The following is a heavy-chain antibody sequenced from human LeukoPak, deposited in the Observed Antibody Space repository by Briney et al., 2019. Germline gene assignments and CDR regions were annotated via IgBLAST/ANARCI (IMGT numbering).Heavy chain of an antibody. D-gene: IGHD7-27*01. Sequence: PSETLSLTCTVSGGSISSGSYYWSWIRQPAGKGLEWIGRIYTSGSTNYNPSLKSRVTISVDTSKNQFSLKLSSVTAADTAVYYCARGGWGSSNWFDPWGQGTLVTVSS. V-gene: IGHV4-61*02. CDR2: IYTSGST. CDR3: ARGGWGSSNWFDP. CDR1: GGSISSGSYY. J-gene: IGHJ5*02.